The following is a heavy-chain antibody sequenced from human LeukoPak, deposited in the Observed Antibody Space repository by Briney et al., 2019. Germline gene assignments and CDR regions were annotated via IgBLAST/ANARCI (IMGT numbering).Heavy chain of an antibody. Sequence: ASVKVSCKASGYTCTSYDINWVRQATGQGLEWMGWMNPNSGNTGYAQKFQGRVTMTRNTSISTAYMELSSLRSEDTAVYYCARDFWSGYSRTAGMDVWGQGTTVTVS. J-gene: IGHJ6*02. CDR2: MNPNSGNT. V-gene: IGHV1-8*01. CDR1: GYTCTSYD. CDR3: ARDFWSGYSRTAGMDV. D-gene: IGHD3-3*01.